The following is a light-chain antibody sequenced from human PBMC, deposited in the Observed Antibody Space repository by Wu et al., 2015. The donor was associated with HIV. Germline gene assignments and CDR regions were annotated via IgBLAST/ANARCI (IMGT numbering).Light chain of an antibody. CDR3: QQLNSFPLT. Sequence: DIQLTQSPPLLSASVGDRVTITCRASQGIITYLAWYQQKPGNAPNLLIYAASTLQTGVPSRFSGSGSGTEFTLTINRLQPDDFATYYCQQLNSFPLTFGGGTKVEVK. CDR2: AAS. J-gene: IGKJ4*01. V-gene: IGKV1-9*01. CDR1: QGIITY.